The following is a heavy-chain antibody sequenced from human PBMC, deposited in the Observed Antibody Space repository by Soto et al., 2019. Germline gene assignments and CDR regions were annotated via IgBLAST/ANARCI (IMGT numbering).Heavy chain of an antibody. CDR3: ATESKIAVRVPGDV. CDR2: IIPIVGTA. CDR1: GGTFSSYA. Sequence: SVKVSCKASGGTFSSYAISWVRQAPGQGLEWMGGIIPIVGTANYAQKFQGRVTITADESTSTAYMELSSPRSEDTAVYYCATESKIAVRVPGDVWGQGTTVTVSS. V-gene: IGHV1-69*13. J-gene: IGHJ6*02. D-gene: IGHD6-6*01.